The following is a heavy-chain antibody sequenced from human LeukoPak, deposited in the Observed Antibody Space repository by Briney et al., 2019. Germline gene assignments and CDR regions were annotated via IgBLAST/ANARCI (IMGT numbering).Heavy chain of an antibody. CDR1: GYTFTSYD. CDR2: INPSGGST. D-gene: IGHD1-1*01. J-gene: IGHJ4*02. V-gene: IGHV1-46*01. Sequence: ASVKVSCKASGYTFTSYDINWVRQAPGQGLEWMGIINPSGGSTSYAQKFQGRVTMTEDTSTDTAYMELSSLRSEDTAVYYCATVWRDGNNWGYFDYWGQGTLVTVSS. CDR3: ATVWRDGNNWGYFDY.